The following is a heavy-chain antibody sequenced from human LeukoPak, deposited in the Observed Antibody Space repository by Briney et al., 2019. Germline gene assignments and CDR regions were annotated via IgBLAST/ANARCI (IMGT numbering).Heavy chain of an antibody. Sequence: GGSLRLSCAASGFTFSSYAMSWVRQAPGKGLEWVSAISGSGDSTYYGDSVKGRFTISRDNSTNTLYLQMNSLRAEDTAVYYCAKTRPLDSSSWSHGDYWGQGTLVTVSS. CDR3: AKTRPLDSSSWSHGDY. D-gene: IGHD6-13*01. CDR2: ISGSGDST. J-gene: IGHJ4*02. V-gene: IGHV3-23*01. CDR1: GFTFSSYA.